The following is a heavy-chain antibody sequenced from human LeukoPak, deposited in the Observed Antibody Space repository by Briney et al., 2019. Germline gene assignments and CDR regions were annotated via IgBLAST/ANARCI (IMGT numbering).Heavy chain of an antibody. J-gene: IGHJ4*02. CDR3: AKDPSSAGH. CDR1: GFTFSSYW. V-gene: IGHV3-74*01. CDR2: IKSDGSET. Sequence: GGSLRLSCAASGFTFSSYWMHWVRQAPGKGLMWVSRIKSDGSETSYADSVKGRFTISRDNARNTLYLQMNSLRAEDTAVYYCAKDPSSAGHWGQGTLVTVSS. D-gene: IGHD6-19*01.